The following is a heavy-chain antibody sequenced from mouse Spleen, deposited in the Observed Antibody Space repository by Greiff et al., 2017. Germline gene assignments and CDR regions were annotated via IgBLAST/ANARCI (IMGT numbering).Heavy chain of an antibody. CDR2: IYPGDGDT. CDR1: GYAFSSSW. D-gene: IGHD1-1*01. Sequence: QVQLKQSGPELVKPGASVKISCKASGYAFSSSWMNWVKQRPGQGLEWIGRIYPGDGDTNYNGKFKGKATLTADKSSSTAYMQLSSLTSVDSAVYFCARPYYGSSYGYFDVWGAGTTVTVSS. CDR3: ARPYYGSSYGYFDV. J-gene: IGHJ1*01. V-gene: IGHV1-82*01.